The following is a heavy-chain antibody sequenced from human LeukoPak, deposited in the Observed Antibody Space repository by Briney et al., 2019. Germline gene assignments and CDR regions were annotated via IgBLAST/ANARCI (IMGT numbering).Heavy chain of an antibody. CDR3: ARDHGYFGMDV. CDR2: TSYSGNT. V-gene: IGHV4-59*01. J-gene: IGHJ6*02. CDR1: GVSIGNYY. Sequence: KPSETLSLTCIVSGVSIGNYYWNWIRQPPGKGLEWIGYTSYSGNTIYNPSLKSRVTISIDPFKNQLSLKVTSVTAADTAVYYCARDHGYFGMDVWGQGTTDTISS.